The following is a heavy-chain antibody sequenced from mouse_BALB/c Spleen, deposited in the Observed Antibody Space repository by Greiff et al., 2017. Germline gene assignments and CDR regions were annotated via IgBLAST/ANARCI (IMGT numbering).Heavy chain of an antibody. CDR2: IYPGDGDT. CDR3: ASRAVVGDWYFDV. D-gene: IGHD1-1*01. J-gene: IGHJ1*01. V-gene: IGHV1-87*01. CDR1: GYTFTSYW. Sequence: QVQLQQSGAELARPGASVKLSCKASGYTFTSYWMQWVKQRPGQGLEWIGAIYPGDGDTRYTQKFKGKATLTADKSSSTAYMQLSSLASEDSAVYYCASRAVVGDWYFDVWGAGTTVTVSS.